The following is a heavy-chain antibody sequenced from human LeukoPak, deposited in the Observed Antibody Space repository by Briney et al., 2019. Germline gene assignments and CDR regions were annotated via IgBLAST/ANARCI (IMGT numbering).Heavy chain of an antibody. Sequence: HPGGSLRLSCAASGFTFSSYAMHWVRQAPGKGLEWVAVISYDGSNKYYADSVKGRFTISRDNSKNTLYLQMNSLRAEDTAVYYCARGLVVVITTGLWFDPWGQGTLVTVSS. J-gene: IGHJ5*02. D-gene: IGHD3-22*01. CDR1: GFTFSSYA. CDR2: ISYDGSNK. CDR3: ARGLVVVITTGLWFDP. V-gene: IGHV3-30*01.